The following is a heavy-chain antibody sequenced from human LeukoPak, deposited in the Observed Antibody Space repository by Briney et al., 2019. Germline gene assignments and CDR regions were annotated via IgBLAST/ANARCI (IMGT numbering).Heavy chain of an antibody. V-gene: IGHV3-7*01. Sequence: GGSLRLSCAASGFTFSSYAMSWVRQAPGKGLEWVANIKQDGSEKYYVDSVKGRFTISRDNAKNSLYLQMNSLRAEDTAVYYCARVYSNYDYWGQGTLVTVSS. CDR3: ARVYSNYDY. J-gene: IGHJ4*02. D-gene: IGHD4-11*01. CDR1: GFTFSSYA. CDR2: IKQDGSEK.